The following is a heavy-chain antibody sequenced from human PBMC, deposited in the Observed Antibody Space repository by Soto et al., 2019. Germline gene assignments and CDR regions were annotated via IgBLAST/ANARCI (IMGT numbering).Heavy chain of an antibody. Sequence: EVQLLESGGDLVQPGGSLRLSCVGSGFTFSTYPMNWVRQAPGKGLEWVSAISGNADTTYYADSVKGRFTISRDNSKNTLYLQMSSLRAEDTAIYYCAKYRWGAPPVTSSNWGQGTLVTVYS. CDR2: ISGNADTT. D-gene: IGHD4-4*01. CDR3: AKYRWGAPPVTSSN. J-gene: IGHJ4*02. V-gene: IGHV3-23*01. CDR1: GFTFSTYP.